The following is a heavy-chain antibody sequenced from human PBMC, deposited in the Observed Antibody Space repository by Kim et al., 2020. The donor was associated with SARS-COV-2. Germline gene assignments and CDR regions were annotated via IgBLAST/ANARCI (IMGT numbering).Heavy chain of an antibody. CDR3: ARRNIAAAGTYGFDY. D-gene: IGHD6-13*01. J-gene: IGHJ4*02. V-gene: IGHV3-20*03. Sequence: DSVKGRFTISRDNAKNSLYLQMNSLRAEDTAFYYCARRNIAAAGTYGFDYWGQGTLVTVSS.